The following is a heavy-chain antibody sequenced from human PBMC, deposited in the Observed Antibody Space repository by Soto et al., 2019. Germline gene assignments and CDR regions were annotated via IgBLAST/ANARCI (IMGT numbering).Heavy chain of an antibody. D-gene: IGHD6-13*01. CDR1: GFTFSSYS. J-gene: IGHJ5*02. Sequence: GGSLRLSCAASGFTFSSYSMNWVRQAPGKGLEWVSYISSSSTIYYADSVKGRFTISRDNAKNSLYLQMNSLRDEDTAVYYCARKGSSWYNWFDPWGQGTLVTVSS. V-gene: IGHV3-48*02. CDR3: ARKGSSWYNWFDP. CDR2: ISSSSTI.